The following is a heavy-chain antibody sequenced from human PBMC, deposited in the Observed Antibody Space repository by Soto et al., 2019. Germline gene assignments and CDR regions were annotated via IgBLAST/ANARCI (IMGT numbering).Heavy chain of an antibody. CDR3: ARGAGMRYYGSGSYYKKMGYYGMDV. J-gene: IGHJ6*02. Sequence: SETLSLTWAVYARSFSGYYWSWIRQPPGKGLEWIGEINHSGSTNYNPSLKSRVTISVDTSKNQFSLKLSSVTAADTAVYYCARGAGMRYYGSGSYYKKMGYYGMDVWGQGTTGTVSS. D-gene: IGHD3-10*01. V-gene: IGHV4-34*01. CDR2: INHSGST. CDR1: ARSFSGYY.